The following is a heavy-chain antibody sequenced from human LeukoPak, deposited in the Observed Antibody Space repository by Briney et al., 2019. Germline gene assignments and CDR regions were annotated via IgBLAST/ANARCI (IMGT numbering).Heavy chain of an antibody. CDR2: MNPNSGNT. D-gene: IGHD3-22*01. CDR1: GHTFTSYD. J-gene: IGHJ4*02. Sequence: GASVKVSCKASGHTFTSYDINWVRQATGQGLEWMGWMNPNSGNTGYAQKFQGRVTMTRNTSISTAYMELSSLRSEDTAVYYCARFFYDSSGYYLGNWGQGTLVTVSS. CDR3: ARFFYDSSGYYLGN. V-gene: IGHV1-8*01.